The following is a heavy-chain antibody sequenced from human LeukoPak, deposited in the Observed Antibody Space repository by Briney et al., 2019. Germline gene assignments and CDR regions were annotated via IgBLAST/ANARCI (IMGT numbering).Heavy chain of an antibody. Sequence: SETLSLTCTVSGGSISSSSYYWGWIRQPPGKGLEWIGSIYYSGSTYYNPSLKSRVTISVDTSKNQFSLKLSSVTAADTAVYYRARLPGGSYYHYYYYGMDVWGQGTTVTVSS. CDR2: IYYSGST. CDR1: GGSISSSSYY. V-gene: IGHV4-39*01. D-gene: IGHD1-26*01. J-gene: IGHJ6*02. CDR3: ARLPGGSYYHYYYYGMDV.